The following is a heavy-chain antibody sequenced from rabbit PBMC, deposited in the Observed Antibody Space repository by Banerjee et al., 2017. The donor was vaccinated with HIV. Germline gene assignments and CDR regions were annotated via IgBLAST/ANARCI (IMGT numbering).Heavy chain of an antibody. Sequence: QEQLVESGGGLVQPGGSLTLSCTASGFSFSNSGYMCWVRQAPGKGLEWIGCIYAGSGITDYASWAKGRFTISKTSSTTVTLQMTSLTAADTATYFCARYYTYGYAGGTYAANLWGQGTLVTVS. V-gene: IGHV1S45*01. CDR1: GFSFSNSGY. CDR3: ARYYTYGYAGGTYAANL. CDR2: IYAGSGIT. J-gene: IGHJ4*01. D-gene: IGHD6-1*01.